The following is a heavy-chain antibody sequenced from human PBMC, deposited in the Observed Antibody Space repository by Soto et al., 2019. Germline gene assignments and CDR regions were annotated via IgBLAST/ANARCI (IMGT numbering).Heavy chain of an antibody. Sequence: GGSLRLSCSASGFTFSSYGMHWGRQAPGQGLEWVAVISYDGSNKYYADSVKGRFTISRDNSKNTLYLQMNSLRAEDTAVYYCAKWDGDYGYYYGMDVWGQGTTVTVSS. CDR2: ISYDGSNK. D-gene: IGHD4-17*01. J-gene: IGHJ6*02. CDR1: GFTFSSYG. CDR3: AKWDGDYGYYYGMDV. V-gene: IGHV3-30*18.